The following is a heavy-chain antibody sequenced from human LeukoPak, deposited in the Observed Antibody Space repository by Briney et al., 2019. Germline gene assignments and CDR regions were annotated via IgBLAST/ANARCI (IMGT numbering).Heavy chain of an antibody. D-gene: IGHD1-26*01. CDR2: IKTDGGST. CDR3: AKVPSGSYSY. Sequence: GGSLRLSCAASGFSFSSYWMHWDRQAPGKGLVWVSRIKTDGGSTSYADSVKGRFTISRDNAKNTLYLQMNSLRAEDTAVYYCAKVPSGSYSYWGQGTLVTVSS. V-gene: IGHV3-74*01. J-gene: IGHJ4*02. CDR1: GFSFSSYW.